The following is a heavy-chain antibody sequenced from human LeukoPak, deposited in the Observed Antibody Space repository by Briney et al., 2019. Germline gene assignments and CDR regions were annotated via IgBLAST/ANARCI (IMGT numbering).Heavy chain of an antibody. D-gene: IGHD3-16*01. J-gene: IGHJ5*02. CDR2: TYYRSKWYS. V-gene: IGHV6-1*01. Sequence: SQTLSLTCAISGDSVSSNSATWNWIRQSPSRGLEWLGKTYYRSKWYSDYAVSVKSRITANPDTSKNQFSLKLSSVTAADTAVYYCARDRVGGHRDNWFDPWGQGTLVTVSS. CDR3: ARDRVGGHRDNWFDP. CDR1: GDSVSSNSAT.